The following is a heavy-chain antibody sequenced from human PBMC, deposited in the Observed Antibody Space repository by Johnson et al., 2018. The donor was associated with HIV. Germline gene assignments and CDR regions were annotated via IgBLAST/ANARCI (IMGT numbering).Heavy chain of an antibody. D-gene: IGHD1-1*01. V-gene: IGHV3-11*04. CDR1: GFTFSDYY. CDR3: ASRLDNWNDRDAFDI. CDR2: ISSRGSTI. J-gene: IGHJ3*02. Sequence: QVQLVESGGGLVKPGGSLRLSCAASGFTFSDYYMSWIRQAPGTGLEWVSYISSRGSTIYYADSVKGRFTITRDNTKNSLYLQRNSLRAEDTAVYSCASRLDNWNDRDAFDIWGQGTTVIVSS.